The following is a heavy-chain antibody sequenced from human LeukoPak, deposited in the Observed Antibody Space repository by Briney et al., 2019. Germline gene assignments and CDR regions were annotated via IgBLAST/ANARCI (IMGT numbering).Heavy chain of an antibody. CDR2: INTDGTTT. CDR1: GFTFTTHW. CDR3: VRSFSGPADY. D-gene: IGHD3-10*01. J-gene: IGHJ4*02. V-gene: IGHV3-74*01. Sequence: GASLRLSCAASGFTFTTHWFHWVRQAPGKGLVWVSRINTDGTTTNYADSVKGRFTISRDSIKSTLYLQMNSLRAEDTAVYYCVRSFSGPADYWGQGTQVTVSS.